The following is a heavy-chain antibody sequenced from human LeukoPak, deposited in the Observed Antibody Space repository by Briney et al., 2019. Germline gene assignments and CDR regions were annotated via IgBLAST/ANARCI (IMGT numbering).Heavy chain of an antibody. D-gene: IGHD1-14*01. Sequence: GGSLSLSCSASGFSFSSHWMNWVRQTPGKGLEWVAIINTDGSEKNYVDSVRGRFTISRDNAKNSPYLQMNSLRAEDTAVYYCARSNHGPDYWGQGTLVTVS. CDR1: GFSFSSHW. CDR2: INTDGSEK. V-gene: IGHV3-7*01. J-gene: IGHJ4*02. CDR3: ARSNHGPDY.